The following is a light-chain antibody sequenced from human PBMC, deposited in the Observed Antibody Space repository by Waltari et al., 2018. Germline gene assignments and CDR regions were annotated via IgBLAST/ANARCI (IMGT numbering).Light chain of an antibody. CDR2: DAS. J-gene: IGKJ2*01. CDR3: QHRSNGPLYT. CDR1: QSVGSH. V-gene: IGKV3-11*01. Sequence: EIVLTQSPDTLSLSPGERATLSCRASQSVGSHLGWYQQKPGQAPRLLMFDASNRATGIPARFSGSGSGTDFTLTISSLEPEDFAVYYCQHRSNGPLYTFGQGTKLEI.